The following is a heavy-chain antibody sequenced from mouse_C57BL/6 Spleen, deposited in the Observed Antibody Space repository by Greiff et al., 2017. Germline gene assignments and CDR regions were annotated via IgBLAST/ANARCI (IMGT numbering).Heavy chain of an antibody. CDR2: IDPEDGDT. J-gene: IGHJ2*01. D-gene: IGHD2-4*01. V-gene: IGHV14-1*01. CDR1: GFNIKDYY. CDR3: TSIYYDSYYFDY. Sequence: VQLQQSGAELVRPGASVKLSCTASGFNIKDYYMHWVKQRPEQGLEWIGRIDPEDGDTESAPKFQGKATMTADTSSNTAYLQLSSLTSEDTAVYYCTSIYYDSYYFDYWGQGTTLTVSS.